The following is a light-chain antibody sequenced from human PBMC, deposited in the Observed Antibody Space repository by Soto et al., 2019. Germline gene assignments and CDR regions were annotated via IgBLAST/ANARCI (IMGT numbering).Light chain of an antibody. Sequence: DIQMTQSPSTLSASVGDRVTITCRASQSIDSWLAWVQQKPGKTPDLLIYEASSLESGVPSRFSGSGSGTEFXLXISSLQPDDFATYYCQQYTSYSAGTFGQGTKVEIK. J-gene: IGKJ1*01. CDR2: EAS. CDR3: QQYTSYSAGT. CDR1: QSIDSW. V-gene: IGKV1-5*03.